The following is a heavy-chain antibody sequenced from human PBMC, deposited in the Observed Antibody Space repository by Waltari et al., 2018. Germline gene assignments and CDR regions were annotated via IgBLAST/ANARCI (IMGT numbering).Heavy chain of an antibody. CDR1: GGPFSSYT. D-gene: IGHD6-13*01. CDR3: ARAYSSSWRY. CDR2: IIPILGIA. V-gene: IGHV1-69*02. J-gene: IGHJ4*02. Sequence: QVQLVQSGAEVKKPGSSVKVSCKASGGPFSSYTIRWVRQAPGQGLEWMGRIIPILGIANYAQKFQGRVTITADKSTSTAYMELSSLRSEDTAVYYCARAYSSSWRYWGQGTLVTVSS.